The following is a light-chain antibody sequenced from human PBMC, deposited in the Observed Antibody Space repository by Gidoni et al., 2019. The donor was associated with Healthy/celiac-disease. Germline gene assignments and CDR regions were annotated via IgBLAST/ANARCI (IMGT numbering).Light chain of an antibody. CDR3: SSYTSSSTLV. V-gene: IGLV2-14*01. CDR2: EVS. CDR1: SSDVGGYNY. Sequence: QSALTQPASVSGSPVQSITISCTGTSSDVGGYNYVSWYQQHPGKAPQLMIYEVSNRPSGVSNRLSGYKSGNTASLTISGLQAEDEADYYCSSYTSSSTLVFGGGTKLTVL. J-gene: IGLJ2*01.